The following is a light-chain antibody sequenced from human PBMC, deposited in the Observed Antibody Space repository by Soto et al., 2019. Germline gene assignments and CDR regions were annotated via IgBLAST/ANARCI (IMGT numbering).Light chain of an antibody. CDR3: QQHTNWPLT. CDR2: DAS. J-gene: IGKJ4*01. Sequence: ETVLTQSPATLSLSPGEGATLSCRASQSVSSFLAWYQQKPGQAPRLLIYDASNRATGIPARFSGSGSGTAFTLTISSLEPEDFAVYYCQQHTNWPLTFGGGTKVEIK. V-gene: IGKV3-11*01. CDR1: QSVSSF.